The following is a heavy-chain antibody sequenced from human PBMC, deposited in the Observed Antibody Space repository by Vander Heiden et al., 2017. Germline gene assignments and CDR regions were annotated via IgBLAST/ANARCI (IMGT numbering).Heavy chain of an antibody. D-gene: IGHD3-10*01. Sequence: EVQLVESGGGLVKPGGSLSLSCAASGFTFSSYSMNWVRQAPGKGLEWVSSISSSGSYIYYADSVKGRFTISRDNAKNSLYLQMNSLRAEDTAVYYCARDGLLWFGELGAFDIWGQGTMVTVSS. J-gene: IGHJ3*02. CDR1: GFTFSSYS. V-gene: IGHV3-21*01. CDR3: ARDGLLWFGELGAFDI. CDR2: ISSSGSYI.